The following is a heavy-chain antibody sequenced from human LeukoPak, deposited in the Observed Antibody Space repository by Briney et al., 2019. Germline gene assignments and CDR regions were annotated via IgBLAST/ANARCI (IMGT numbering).Heavy chain of an antibody. CDR1: GLSLTTSGGA. J-gene: IGHJ4*02. D-gene: IGHD6-19*01. CDR2: IYWDDDK. Sequence: ESGPTLVHPPRTLTLTWNFSGLSLTTSGGAVGWIRQPPGKALEWLTLIYWDDDKRHSPSLKSRLTVTKDTSKKQVVVTVTNMDPVDTATYYCAYKAPPGLYQAWGQGTLVTVSS. CDR3: AYKAPPGLYQA. V-gene: IGHV2-5*02.